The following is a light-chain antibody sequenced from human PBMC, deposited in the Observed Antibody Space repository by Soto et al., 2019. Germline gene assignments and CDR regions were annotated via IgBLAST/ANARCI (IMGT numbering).Light chain of an antibody. CDR2: DVS. J-gene: IGLJ1*01. CDR3: CSYAGSYTFV. CDR1: SSDVGGYNY. Sequence: QSALTQPRSVSGSPGQSVTISCTGTSSDVGGYNYVSWYQQHPDKAPKLMIYDVSKRPSGVPDRFSGSTSGNTASLTISGLQTENEADYYCCSYAGSYTFVFGTGTKVTVL. V-gene: IGLV2-11*01.